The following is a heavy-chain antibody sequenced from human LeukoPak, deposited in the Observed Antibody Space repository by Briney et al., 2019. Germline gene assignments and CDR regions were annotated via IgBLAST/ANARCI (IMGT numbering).Heavy chain of an antibody. CDR1: GFTFSSYS. CDR2: ISSSSSTI. Sequence: QTGGSLRLSCAASGFTFSSYSMNWVRQAPGKGLEWVSSISSSSSTIYYADSVKGRFTISRDNAKNSLYLQMNSLRAEDTAVYYCAREFDAHCSSTSCYVAYYYYYGMDVWGQGTTVTVSS. CDR3: AREFDAHCSSTSCYVAYYYYYGMDV. D-gene: IGHD2-2*01. V-gene: IGHV3-48*01. J-gene: IGHJ6*02.